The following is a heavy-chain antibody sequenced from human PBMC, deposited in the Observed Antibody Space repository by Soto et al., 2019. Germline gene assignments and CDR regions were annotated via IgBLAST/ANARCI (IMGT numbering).Heavy chain of an antibody. Sequence: QVQLVQSGAEVKKPGASVKVSCKASGYTFTSYDINWVRQATGQGLEWMGWMNPNSGNTGYAQKFQGRLTMTRNTSISTAYMELSSLRSEDTAVYYCARVGQEWRLKGGYYFDYWGQGTLVTVSS. D-gene: IGHD1-26*01. CDR2: MNPNSGNT. CDR1: GYTFTSYD. CDR3: ARVGQEWRLKGGYYFDY. V-gene: IGHV1-8*01. J-gene: IGHJ4*02.